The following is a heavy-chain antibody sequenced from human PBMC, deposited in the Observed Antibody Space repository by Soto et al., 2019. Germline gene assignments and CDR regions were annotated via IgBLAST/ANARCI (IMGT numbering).Heavy chain of an antibody. CDR2: IYYSGST. V-gene: IGHV4-39*01. Sequence: SETLSLTCTVSGGSISSSSYYWGWIRQPPGKGLEWIGSIYYSGSTYYNPSLKSRVTISVDTSKNQFSLKLSSVTAADTAVYYCAARKAGGGCRWGQGTLVTVSS. D-gene: IGHD3-16*01. CDR3: AARKAGGGCR. CDR1: GGSISSSSYY. J-gene: IGHJ4*02.